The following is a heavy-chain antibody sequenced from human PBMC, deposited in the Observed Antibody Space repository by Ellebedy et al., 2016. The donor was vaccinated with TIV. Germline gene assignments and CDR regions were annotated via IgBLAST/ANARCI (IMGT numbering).Heavy chain of an antibody. D-gene: IGHD3-3*01. CDR3: ARSKLLSGYYYGMDV. CDR2: IIPIFGTA. CDR1: GGTFSSYA. J-gene: IGHJ6*02. Sequence: SVKVSXXASGGTFSSYAISWVRQAPGQGLEWMGGIIPIFGTANYAQKFQGRVTITADKSTSTAYMELSSLRSEDTAVYYCARSKLLSGYYYGMDVWGQGTTVTVSS. V-gene: IGHV1-69*06.